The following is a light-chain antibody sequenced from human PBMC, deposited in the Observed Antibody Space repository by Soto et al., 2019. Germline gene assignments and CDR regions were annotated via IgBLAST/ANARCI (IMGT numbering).Light chain of an antibody. V-gene: IGKV4-1*01. J-gene: IGKJ1*01. Sequence: DIVMTQSPASLAVSLGERATINCKSIHSVLYSANNENYLAWYQQKPGHPPKMLIYWASTRESGVPDRFSGSGSRTDFNLTINRLQAEDAAVYDCQQYYTTPWAFGQGTKVDIK. CDR2: WAS. CDR3: QQYYTTPWA. CDR1: HSVLYSANNENY.